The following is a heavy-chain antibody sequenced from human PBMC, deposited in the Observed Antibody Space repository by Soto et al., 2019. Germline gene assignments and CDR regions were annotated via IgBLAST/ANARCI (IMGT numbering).Heavy chain of an antibody. J-gene: IGHJ4*02. Sequence: SETLSLTCTVSGGSISSYYWSWIRQPPGKGLEWIGYIYYSGSTNYNPSLKSRVTISVDTSKNQFSLKLSSVTAADTAVYYCAGARTIFEIDYWGQGTLVTVSS. D-gene: IGHD3-3*01. CDR3: AGARTIFEIDY. V-gene: IGHV4-59*01. CDR1: GGSISSYY. CDR2: IYYSGST.